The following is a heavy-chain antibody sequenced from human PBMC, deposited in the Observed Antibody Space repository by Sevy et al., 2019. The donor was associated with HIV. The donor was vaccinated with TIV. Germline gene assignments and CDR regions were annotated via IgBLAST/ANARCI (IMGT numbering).Heavy chain of an antibody. J-gene: IGHJ6*02. CDR1: GFTFSSAW. D-gene: IGHD5-12*01. Sequence: GGSLRLSCAASGFTFSSAWMSWVRQAPGKGLEWVGRIKSKIDGGAIDYAAPVKSRFSSSREDSTNTVHLQMNSLKTEDTAVYYCITDPGYRGYDEEVINYYYYGMDVWGQGTTVTVSS. CDR2: IKSKIDGGAI. V-gene: IGHV3-15*01. CDR3: ITDPGYRGYDEEVINYYYYGMDV.